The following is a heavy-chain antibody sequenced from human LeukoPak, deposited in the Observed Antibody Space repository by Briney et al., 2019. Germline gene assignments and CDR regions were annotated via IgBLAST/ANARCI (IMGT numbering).Heavy chain of an antibody. CDR2: IYHSGST. CDR3: AGYSGYDKGNYYYYYGMDV. CDR1: GGSISSGGYS. V-gene: IGHV4-30-2*01. D-gene: IGHD5-12*01. Sequence: SETLSLTCVVSGGSISSGGYSWSWIRQPPGKGLEWIGYIYHSGSTYYNPSLKSRVTISVDRSKNQFSLKLSSVTAADTAVYYCAGYSGYDKGNYYYYYGMDVWGQGTTVTVSS. J-gene: IGHJ6*02.